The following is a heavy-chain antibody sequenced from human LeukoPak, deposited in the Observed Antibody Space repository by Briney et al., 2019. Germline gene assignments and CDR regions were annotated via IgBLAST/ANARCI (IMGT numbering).Heavy chain of an antibody. J-gene: IGHJ3*02. D-gene: IGHD3-22*01. Sequence: GSLRLSCAASGFTFDDYGMSWVRQAPGKGLEWVSGINWNGGSTGYADSVKGRFTTSRDNAKNSLYLQMNSLRAEDTALYHCARAYYYDSSGSSEGSAFDIWGQGTMVTVSS. V-gene: IGHV3-20*01. CDR1: GFTFDDYG. CDR2: INWNGGST. CDR3: ARAYYYDSSGSSEGSAFDI.